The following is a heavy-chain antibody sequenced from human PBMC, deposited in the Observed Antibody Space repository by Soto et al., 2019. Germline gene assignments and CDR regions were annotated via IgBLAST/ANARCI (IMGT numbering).Heavy chain of an antibody. CDR1: GFTFSLYS. D-gene: IGHD7-27*01. J-gene: IGHJ6*02. CDR3: ARAVTWGLDV. V-gene: IGHV3-48*02. Sequence: EVQLVESGGGLVQPGGSLRLSCAASGFTFSLYSMSWVRQAPGKGLEWVSYISRSSTGIHYADSVKGRFTISRDDATNSMHLQMNSLRDRDTALYYCARAVTWGLDVWGQGTTVSISS. CDR2: ISRSSTGI.